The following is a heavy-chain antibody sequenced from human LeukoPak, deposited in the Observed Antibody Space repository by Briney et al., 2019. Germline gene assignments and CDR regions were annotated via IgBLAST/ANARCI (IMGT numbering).Heavy chain of an antibody. Sequence: SETLSLTCTVSDGSISNYYWSWIRQSPGKGLEWIGYIYYSGSTDYNPSLKSRVTISVDTSKNQFSLKLSSVTAADTAVYYCARHETRIAAAGSLDYYYYYGMDVWGQGTTVTVSS. J-gene: IGHJ6*02. CDR3: ARHETRIAAAGSLDYYYYYGMDV. D-gene: IGHD6-13*01. CDR2: IYYSGST. CDR1: DGSISNYY. V-gene: IGHV4-59*08.